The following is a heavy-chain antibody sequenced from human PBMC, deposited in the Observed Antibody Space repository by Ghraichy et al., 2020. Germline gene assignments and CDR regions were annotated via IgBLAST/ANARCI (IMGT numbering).Heavy chain of an antibody. CDR1: GFIFSEFA. CDR2: IRTKPNNYAT. V-gene: IGHV3-73*01. D-gene: IGHD3-10*01. J-gene: IGHJ3*01. Sequence: GGSLRLSCAASGFIFSEFAMYWVRQAPGKGLECIGRIRTKPNNYATTYAASVKGRFTISRDDSKNTMYLQMKSLITDDTAVYYCSRPGFGELQNAFDVWGHGTIVTVSS. CDR3: SRPGFGELQNAFDV.